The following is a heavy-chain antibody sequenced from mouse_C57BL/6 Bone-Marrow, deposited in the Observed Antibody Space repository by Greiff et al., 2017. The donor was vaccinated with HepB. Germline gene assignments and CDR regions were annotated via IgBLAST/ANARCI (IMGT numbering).Heavy chain of an antibody. CDR2: IYPRSGNT. Sequence: VHLVESGAELARPGASVKLSCKASGYTFTSYGISWVKQRTGQGLEWIGEIYPRSGNTYYNEKFKGKATLTAAKSSSTAYMELRSLTSEDSAVYFCARWSRLLRGDYWGQGTSVTVSS. D-gene: IGHD1-1*01. V-gene: IGHV1-81*01. CDR1: GYTFTSYG. J-gene: IGHJ4*01. CDR3: ARWSRLLRGDY.